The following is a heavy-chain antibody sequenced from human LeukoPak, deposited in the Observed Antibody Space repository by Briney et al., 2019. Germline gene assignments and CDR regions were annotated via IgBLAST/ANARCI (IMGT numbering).Heavy chain of an antibody. J-gene: IGHJ4*02. V-gene: IGHV1-69*04. Sequence: SVKVSCKAPGGTFNNSAISWVRQAPGQGLEWMGRIIPILDITNYAQKFQGRVTITADKSTSTAYMELRSLRSDDTAVYYCARDSMASAGGYYFDYWGQGTLVTVSS. CDR1: GGTFNNSA. D-gene: IGHD6-13*01. CDR2: IIPILDIT. CDR3: ARDSMASAGGYYFDY.